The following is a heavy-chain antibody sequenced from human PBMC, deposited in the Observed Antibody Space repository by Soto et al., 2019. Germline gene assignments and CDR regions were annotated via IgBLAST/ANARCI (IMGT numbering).Heavy chain of an antibody. Sequence: GGSLRLSCAASGFPFSTYWMHWVRPAPGKGPVWVSRINNDGSTTRYADSVKGRFTISRDNAKNTLYLQMNSLRAEDTAVYYCASQGLYYYGLDVWGQGTTVTVSS. J-gene: IGHJ6*02. CDR1: GFPFSTYW. CDR2: INNDGSTT. CDR3: ASQGLYYYGLDV. V-gene: IGHV3-74*01.